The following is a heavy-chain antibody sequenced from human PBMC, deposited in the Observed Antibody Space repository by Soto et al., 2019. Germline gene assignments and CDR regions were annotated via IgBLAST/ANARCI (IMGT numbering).Heavy chain of an antibody. Sequence: PGESLKISCKGSGYSFTSYWISWVRQMPGKGLEWMGRIDPSDSYTNYSPSFQGHVTISADKSISTAYLQWSSLKASDTAMYYCARLADYCSGGSCYHGMDVWGQGTTVTVSS. CDR2: IDPSDSYT. CDR3: ARLADYCSGGSCYHGMDV. V-gene: IGHV5-10-1*01. J-gene: IGHJ6*02. D-gene: IGHD2-15*01. CDR1: GYSFTSYW.